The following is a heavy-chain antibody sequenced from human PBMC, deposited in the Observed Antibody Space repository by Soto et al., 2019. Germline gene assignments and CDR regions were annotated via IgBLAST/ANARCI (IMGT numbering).Heavy chain of an antibody. CDR2: IGTAGDT. V-gene: IGHV3-13*01. CDR3: AREKPYTMVRGVIIHYGMDV. Sequence: PGGSLRLSCAASGFTFSSYDMHWVRQATGKGLEWVSAIGTAGDTYYPGSVKGRFTISRENAKNSLYLQMNSLRAEDTAVYYCAREKPYTMVRGVIIHYGMDVWGQGTTVTVSS. D-gene: IGHD3-10*01. J-gene: IGHJ6*02. CDR1: GFTFSSYD.